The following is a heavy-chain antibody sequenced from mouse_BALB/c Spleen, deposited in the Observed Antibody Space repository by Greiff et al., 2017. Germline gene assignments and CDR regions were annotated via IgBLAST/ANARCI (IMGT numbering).Heavy chain of an antibody. CDR1: GFTFSSYT. CDR3: TREVDYFDY. CDR2: ISSGGSYT. Sequence: EVQLVESGGGLVKPGGSLKLSCAASGFTFSSYTMSWVRQTPEKRLEWVATISSGGSYTYYPNSVKGRFPISRDNAKNTLYLQMSSLKSEDTAMYYCTREVDYFDYWGQGTTLTVSS. D-gene: IGHD1-3*01. J-gene: IGHJ2*01. V-gene: IGHV5-6-4*01.